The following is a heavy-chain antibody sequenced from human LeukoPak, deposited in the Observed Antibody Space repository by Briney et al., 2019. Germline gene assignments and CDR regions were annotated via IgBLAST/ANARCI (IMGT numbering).Heavy chain of an antibody. J-gene: IGHJ4*02. D-gene: IGHD4-17*01. CDR1: GGSISSSSYY. CDR2: INHSGST. V-gene: IGHV4-39*01. Sequence: SETLSLTCTVSGGSISSSSYYWGWIRQPPGKGLEWIGEINHSGSTNYNPSLKSRVTISVDTSKNQFSLKLSSVTAADTAVYYCARHQAYGDYDPWYFDYWGQGTLVTVSS. CDR3: ARHQAYGDYDPWYFDY.